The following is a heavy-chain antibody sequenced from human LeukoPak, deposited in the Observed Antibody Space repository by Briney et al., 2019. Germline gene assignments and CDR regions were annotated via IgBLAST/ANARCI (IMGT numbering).Heavy chain of an antibody. CDR3: ASQYYDFWSGYWDH. V-gene: IGHV3-66*04. CDR1: XFTXXXXY. Sequence: XSXAXXXFTXXXXYMSWVRQAPGKGLEWVSVIYSGGSTYYADSVKGRFTISRDNSKNTLYLQMNSLRAEDTAVYYCASQYYDFWSGYWDHWGQGTLVTVSS. J-gene: IGHJ4*02. D-gene: IGHD3-3*01. CDR2: IYSGGST.